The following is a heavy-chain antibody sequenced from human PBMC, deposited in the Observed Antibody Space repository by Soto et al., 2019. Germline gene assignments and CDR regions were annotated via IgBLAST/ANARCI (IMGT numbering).Heavy chain of an antibody. CDR3: ARTLYSYGTDY. V-gene: IGHV3-23*01. Sequence: GGSLRLSCAASGFTFSSYAMSWVRQAPGKGLEWVSAISGSGGSTYYADSVKGRFTISRDNSKNTPYLQMNSLRAEDTAVYYCARTLYSYGTDYWGQGTLVTVSS. CDR1: GFTFSSYA. D-gene: IGHD5-18*01. J-gene: IGHJ4*02. CDR2: ISGSGGST.